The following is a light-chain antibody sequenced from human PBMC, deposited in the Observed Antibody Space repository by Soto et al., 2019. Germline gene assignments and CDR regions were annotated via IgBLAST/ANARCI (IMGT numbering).Light chain of an antibody. CDR2: EGT. J-gene: IGLJ1*01. Sequence: ALTQPASVSGSPGQPITISCTGTRSDVGSGSYNLVSWYQQRPGKAPKLMIYEGTKRPSGVSNRFSGSKSGNTASLTISGLQAEDEADYYCCSYAGSSTYVFGTGTKVTVL. V-gene: IGLV2-23*01. CDR1: RSDVGSGSYNL. CDR3: CSYAGSSTYV.